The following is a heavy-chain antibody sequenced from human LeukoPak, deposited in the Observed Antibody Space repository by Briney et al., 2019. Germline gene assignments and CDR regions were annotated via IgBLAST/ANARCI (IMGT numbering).Heavy chain of an antibody. CDR2: MKQDGGEK. V-gene: IGHV3-7*01. Sequence: GGSLRLSCAVSGFTFSNYWMSWVRQAPGKGLEWVANMKQDGGEKYYVDSVKGRFTISRDNAKNSLYLQMNSLRAEDTAVYYCARAELYCSSTSCSFDYWGQGTLVTVSS. CDR1: GFTFSNYW. D-gene: IGHD2-2*01. CDR3: ARAELYCSSTSCSFDY. J-gene: IGHJ4*02.